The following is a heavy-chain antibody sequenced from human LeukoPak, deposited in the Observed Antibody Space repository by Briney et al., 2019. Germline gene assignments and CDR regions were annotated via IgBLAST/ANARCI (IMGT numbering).Heavy chain of an antibody. Sequence: GGSLRLSCAASEFSFSNYWMSWVRQAPGKGLEWVANIKEDGSEKYYVDSVKGRFTISRDNAKKSLYLQMNSLRAEDTAVYYCAAPESVRGVIGYYYYYGMDVWGQGTTVTVSS. CDR1: EFSFSNYW. CDR2: IKEDGSEK. J-gene: IGHJ6*02. CDR3: AAPESVRGVIGYYYYYGMDV. V-gene: IGHV3-7*01. D-gene: IGHD3-10*01.